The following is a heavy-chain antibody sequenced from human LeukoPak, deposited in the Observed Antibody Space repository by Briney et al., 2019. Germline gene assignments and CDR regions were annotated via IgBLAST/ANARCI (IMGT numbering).Heavy chain of an antibody. J-gene: IGHJ4*02. D-gene: IGHD5-12*01. CDR1: GGSFSGYY. V-gene: IGHV4-34*01. CDR3: ARDVAGNTFDY. Sequence: SETLSLTCAVYGGSFSGYYWSWIRQPPGKGLEWIGEINHSGSTNYNPSLKSRVTISVDTSKNQFSLKLSSVTAADTAVYYCARDVAGNTFDYWGQGTLVTVSS. CDR2: INHSGST.